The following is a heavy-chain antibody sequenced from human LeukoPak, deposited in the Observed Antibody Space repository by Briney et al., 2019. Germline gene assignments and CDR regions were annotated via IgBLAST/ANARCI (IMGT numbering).Heavy chain of an antibody. CDR2: ISANNGVT. V-gene: IGHV1-18*01. CDR1: GNTFSNYG. Sequence: GASVKVSCKASGNTFSNYGFSWVRQAPGQGLEWRGWISANNGVTDYAQKLQGRVTLTTDTSTSTAYMELRSLRSDDTAVYYCAREPPPYYDGLTGYYRDHYYGMDVWGQGTTVTVSS. J-gene: IGHJ6*02. CDR3: AREPPPYYDGLTGYYRDHYYGMDV. D-gene: IGHD3-9*01.